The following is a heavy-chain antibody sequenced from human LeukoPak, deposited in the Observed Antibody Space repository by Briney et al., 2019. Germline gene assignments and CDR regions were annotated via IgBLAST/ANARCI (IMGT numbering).Heavy chain of an antibody. CDR2: ISYDGSNK. CDR1: GFTFSSYA. V-gene: IGHV3-30-3*01. J-gene: IGHJ4*02. D-gene: IGHD6-13*01. CDR3: VRDSSGVGSSWPYYFDY. Sequence: GRSLRLSCAASGFTFSSYAMHWVRQAPGKGLEWVAVISYDGSNKYYADSVKGRFTISRDNSKNTLYLQMNSLRAEDTAVYYCVRDSSGVGSSWPYYFDYWGQGTLVTVSS.